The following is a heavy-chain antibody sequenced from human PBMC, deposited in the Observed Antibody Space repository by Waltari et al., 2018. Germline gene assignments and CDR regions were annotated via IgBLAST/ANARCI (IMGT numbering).Heavy chain of an antibody. V-gene: IGHV3-23*01. CDR2: MSGSGGDT. J-gene: IGHJ4*02. D-gene: IGHD1-7*01. CDR1: GFTFSNYA. Sequence: EVQLLESGGGLVQPGGSLGLSCTASGFTFSNYAMSWVRQAPGKGVGWVSGMSGSGGDTYYAASVKGRFTISRDNSKNTLSLQMNSLRADDTAVYYCSGGISGTVGSDYWGQGTLVTVSS. CDR3: SGGISGTVGSDY.